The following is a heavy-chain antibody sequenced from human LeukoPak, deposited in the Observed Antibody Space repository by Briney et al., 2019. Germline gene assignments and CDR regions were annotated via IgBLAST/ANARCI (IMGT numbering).Heavy chain of an antibody. V-gene: IGHV3-7*01. CDR3: AREAGTGDY. D-gene: IGHD1-14*01. CDR2: IEQDGSEK. CDR1: GFTFSSYW. J-gene: IGHJ4*02. Sequence: GGSLRLSCAASGFTFSSYWMSWVRQAPGKGLEWVANIEQDGSEKYYVDSAKGRFTISRDNAKNSLFLQMNSLRADDAAVYYCAREAGTGDYWGQGTLVTVSS.